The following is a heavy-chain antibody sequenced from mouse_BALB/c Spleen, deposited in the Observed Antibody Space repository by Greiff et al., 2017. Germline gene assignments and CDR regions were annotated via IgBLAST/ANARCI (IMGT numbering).Heavy chain of an antibody. V-gene: IGHV7-3*02. Sequence: EVQRVESGGGLVQPGGSLRLSCATSGFTFTDYYMSWVRQPPGKALEWLGFIRNKANGYTTEYSASVKGRFTISRDNSQSILYLQMNTLRAEDSATYYCARDMRLQAWFAYWGQGTLVTVSA. CDR1: GFTFTDYY. CDR3: ARDMRLQAWFAY. CDR2: IRNKANGYTT. D-gene: IGHD2-4*01. J-gene: IGHJ3*01.